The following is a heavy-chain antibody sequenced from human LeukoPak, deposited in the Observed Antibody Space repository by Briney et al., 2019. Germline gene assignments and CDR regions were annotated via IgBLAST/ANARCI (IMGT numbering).Heavy chain of an antibody. CDR3: ARVQWLGAGWFDP. CDR2: IYTSGST. D-gene: IGHD6-19*01. J-gene: IGHJ5*02. V-gene: IGHV4-61*02. CDR1: GGSISSGSYY. Sequence: KSSETLSLTCTVSGGSISSGSYYWSWIRQPAGKGLEWIGRIYTSGSTNYNPSLKSRVTISVDTSKNQFSLKLSSVTAADTAVYYCARVQWLGAGWFDPWGQGTLVTVSS.